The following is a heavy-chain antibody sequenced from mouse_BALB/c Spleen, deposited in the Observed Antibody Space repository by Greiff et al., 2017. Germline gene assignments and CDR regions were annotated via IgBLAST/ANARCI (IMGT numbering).Heavy chain of an antibody. J-gene: IGHJ3*01. Sequence: VQLQQPGAELVRPGASVKLSCKASGYTFTSYWINWVKQRPGQGLEWIGNIYPSDSYTNYNQKFKDKATLTVDKSSSTAYMQLSSPTSEDSAVYYCTRGGGTRGFAYWGQGTLVTVSA. CDR3: TRGGGTRGFAY. V-gene: IGHV1-69*02. CDR2: IYPSDSYT. CDR1: GYTFTSYW. D-gene: IGHD4-1*01.